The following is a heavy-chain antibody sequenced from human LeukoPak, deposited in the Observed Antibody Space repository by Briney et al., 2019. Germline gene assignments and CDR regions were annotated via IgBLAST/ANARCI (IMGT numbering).Heavy chain of an antibody. V-gene: IGHV1-18*01. CDR3: ARSDLGTITAGPVNY. D-gene: IGHD5-24*01. CDR2: ISGYQGST. J-gene: IGHJ4*02. Sequence: GASVKVSCKASGYTFTNYGITWVRQAPGQGLEWMGWISGYQGSTKYAQNFQGRVTMTIDTSTSTAYMNLRSLRSDDTAIYFCARSDLGTITAGPVNYWGKGTLVAVSS. CDR1: GYTFTNYG.